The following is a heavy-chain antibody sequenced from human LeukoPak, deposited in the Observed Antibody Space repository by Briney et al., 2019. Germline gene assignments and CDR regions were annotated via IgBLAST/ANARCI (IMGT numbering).Heavy chain of an antibody. V-gene: IGHV1-69*06. Sequence: EASVTVSCKASGGTFSSYAISWVRQAPGQGLEWMGGIIPIFGTANYAQKFQGRVTITADKSTSTAYMELSSLRSEDTAVYYCARESPYPRVAVAGTSYFQHWGQGTLVTVSS. J-gene: IGHJ1*01. CDR2: IIPIFGTA. CDR3: ARESPYPRVAVAGTSYFQH. CDR1: GGTFSSYA. D-gene: IGHD6-19*01.